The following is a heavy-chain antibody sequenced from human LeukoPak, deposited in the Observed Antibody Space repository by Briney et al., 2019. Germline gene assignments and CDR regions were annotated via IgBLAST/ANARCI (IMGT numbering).Heavy chain of an antibody. CDR2: INHSGTT. CDR3: ARGLRLPSRSTPAVPHV. CDR1: GGSFSDYY. D-gene: IGHD2/OR15-2a*01. Sequence: SETLSLTCAVYGGSFSDYYWNWIRQPPGKGLERIGEINHSGTTNYNPSLKSRVTISVDTSKNQFSLRLSAVTAADTAVYHCARGLRLPSRSTPAVPHVWGKGTTVTVSA. V-gene: IGHV4-34*01. J-gene: IGHJ6*04.